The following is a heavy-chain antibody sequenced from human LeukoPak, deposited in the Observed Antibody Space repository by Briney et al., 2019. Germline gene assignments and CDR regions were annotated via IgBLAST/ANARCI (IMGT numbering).Heavy chain of an antibody. Sequence: GGPLRLSCAASGFTFDDYAMHWVRQAPGKGLDWVSLISWDGGSTYYADSVKGRFTISRDNSKNSLYLQMNSLRAEDTALYYCAKGSLPTGYYYYMDVWGKGTTVTVSS. CDR1: GFTFDDYA. J-gene: IGHJ6*03. CDR3: AKGSLPTGYYYYMDV. D-gene: IGHD1-1*01. CDR2: ISWDGGST. V-gene: IGHV3-43D*03.